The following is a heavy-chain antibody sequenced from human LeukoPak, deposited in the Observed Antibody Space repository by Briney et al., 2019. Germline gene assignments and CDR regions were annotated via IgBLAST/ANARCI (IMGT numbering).Heavy chain of an antibody. CDR3: ARDSSGYIHWFDR. CDR2: IYPGDSDT. D-gene: IGHD3-22*01. J-gene: IGHJ5*02. Sequence: GESLKISCKGAGYSFTSYWSGWVRQMPGKGLELMGIIYPGDSDTRYSPSFQGQVTISADKSLSTAYLQWSSLKASDTAMYYCARDSSGYIHWFDRWGQGTMVSV. V-gene: IGHV5-51*01. CDR1: GYSFTSYW.